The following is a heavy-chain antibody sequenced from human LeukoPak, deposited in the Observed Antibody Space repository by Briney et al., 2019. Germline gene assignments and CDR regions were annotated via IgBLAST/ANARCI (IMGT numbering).Heavy chain of an antibody. CDR2: IIPIFGTA. J-gene: IGHJ6*03. D-gene: IGHD4-11*01. V-gene: IGHV1-69*13. CDR1: GSTFSSYA. CDR3: ARYYSDYYYMDV. Sequence: GASVKVSCKASGSTFSSYAISWVRQAPGQGLEWMGGIIPIFGTANCAQKFQGRVTITADESTSTAYMELSSLRSEDTAVYYCARYYSDYYYMDVWGKGTTVTVSS.